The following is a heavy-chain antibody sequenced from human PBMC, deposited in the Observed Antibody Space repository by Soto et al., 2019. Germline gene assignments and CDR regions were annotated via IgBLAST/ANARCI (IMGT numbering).Heavy chain of an antibody. Sequence: SETLSLTCTFSCGSIISYYWSWIRQPAGKGLEWIGRIYTSGSTNYNPSLKSRATMSVDTSKNQFSLKLSSVTAADTAVYYCARVFMVRGSGQIFDYWGQGTLVTVSS. V-gene: IGHV4-4*07. J-gene: IGHJ4*02. CDR2: IYTSGST. D-gene: IGHD3-10*01. CDR1: CGSIISYY. CDR3: ARVFMVRGSGQIFDY.